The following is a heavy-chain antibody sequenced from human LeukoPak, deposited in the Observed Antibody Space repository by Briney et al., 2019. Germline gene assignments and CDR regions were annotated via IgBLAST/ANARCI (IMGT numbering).Heavy chain of an antibody. CDR2: INPNSGGT. CDR3: ARVGNYDFWSGYHGYYFDY. D-gene: IGHD3-3*01. V-gene: IGHV1-2*06. Sequence: ASVKVSCKASGYTFTGYYMHWVRQAPGQGLEWMGRINPNSGGTNYAQKFQGRVTMTRDTSISTAYMELSRLRSDDTAVYYCARVGNYDFWSGYHGYYFDYWGQGTLVPVSS. CDR1: GYTFTGYY. J-gene: IGHJ4*02.